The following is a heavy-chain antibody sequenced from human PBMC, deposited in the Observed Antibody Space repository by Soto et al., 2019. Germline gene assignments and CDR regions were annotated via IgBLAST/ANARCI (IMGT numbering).Heavy chain of an antibody. D-gene: IGHD2-21*02. Sequence: EVQLVESEGGLVQPGGSLRLSCEASGFIFTTSDMSWVRQAPGKGLEWISSITITGDTTHYADSVKGRFTISRDNSRNTVDLQINSLRVADPAVFYCAKGGGGDHGYWGQGTLVAVSS. J-gene: IGHJ4*02. CDR1: GFIFTTSD. CDR2: ITITGDTT. CDR3: AKGGGGDHGY. V-gene: IGHV3-23*04.